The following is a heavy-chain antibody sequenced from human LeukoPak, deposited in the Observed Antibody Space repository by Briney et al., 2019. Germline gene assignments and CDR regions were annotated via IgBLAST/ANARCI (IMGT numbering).Heavy chain of an antibody. D-gene: IGHD3-10*01. V-gene: IGHV3-23*01. CDR3: VQTSGSGNYYYYYYGMDV. CDR2: ISGSGSST. Sequence: GGSLRLSCAASGFAFSSHAMTWVHQAPGNGLQWVSAISGSGSSTFYADSVKGRFTISRDNSKNTLYLQMNSLRAEDTAIYYCVQTSGSGNYYYYYYGMDVWGQGTTVTVSS. CDR1: GFAFSSHA. J-gene: IGHJ6*02.